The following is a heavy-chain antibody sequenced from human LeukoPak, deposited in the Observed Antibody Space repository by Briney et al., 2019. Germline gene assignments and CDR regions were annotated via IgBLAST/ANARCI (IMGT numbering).Heavy chain of an antibody. CDR3: ARDRRGYYYYYMDV. CDR1: GFTFSSYW. V-gene: IGHV3-7*01. J-gene: IGHJ6*03. D-gene: IGHD6-6*01. Sequence: SGSLRLSCAASGFTFSSYWMSWVRQAPGKGLEWVANIKQDGSEKYYVDSVKGRFTISRDNAKNSLYLQMNSLRAEDTAVYYCARDRRGYYYYYMDVWGKGTTVTVSS. CDR2: IKQDGSEK.